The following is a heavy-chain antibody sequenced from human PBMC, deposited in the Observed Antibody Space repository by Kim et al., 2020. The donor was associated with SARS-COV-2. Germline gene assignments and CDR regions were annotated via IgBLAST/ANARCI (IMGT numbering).Heavy chain of an antibody. CDR3: TRVEGKWELLRAFDI. J-gene: IGHJ3*02. V-gene: IGHV3-49*02. Sequence: ASVEGRFTISRDDSKSIAYLQMNSLKTEDTAVYYCTRVEGKWELLRAFDIWDQGTMVTVSS. D-gene: IGHD1-26*01.